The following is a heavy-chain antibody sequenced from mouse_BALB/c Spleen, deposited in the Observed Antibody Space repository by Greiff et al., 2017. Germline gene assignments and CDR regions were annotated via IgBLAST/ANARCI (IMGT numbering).Heavy chain of an antibody. D-gene: IGHD2-12*01. V-gene: IGHV14-4*02. J-gene: IGHJ2*01. CDR2: IDPENGDT. CDR1: GFNITDYY. CDR3: NGYDY. Sequence: VQLQQSGAELVRSGASVKLSCTASGFNITDYYMHWVKQRPEQGLEWIGWIDPENGDTEYAPKFQGKATMTADTSSNTAYLQLSSLTSEDTAVYYCNGYDYWGQGTTLTVSS.